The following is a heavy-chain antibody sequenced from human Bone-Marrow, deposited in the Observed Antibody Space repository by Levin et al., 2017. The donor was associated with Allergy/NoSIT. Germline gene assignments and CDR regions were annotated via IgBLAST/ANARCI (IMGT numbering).Heavy chain of an antibody. Sequence: RPGGSLRLSCAASGFTFSSYGMHWVRQAPGKGLEWVAVIWYDGSNKYYADSVKGRFTISRDNSKNTLYLQMNSLRAEDTAVYYCARITMVRGARGAFDIWGQGTMVTVSS. D-gene: IGHD3-10*01. CDR1: GFTFSSYG. CDR2: IWYDGSNK. J-gene: IGHJ3*02. V-gene: IGHV3-33*01. CDR3: ARITMVRGARGAFDI.